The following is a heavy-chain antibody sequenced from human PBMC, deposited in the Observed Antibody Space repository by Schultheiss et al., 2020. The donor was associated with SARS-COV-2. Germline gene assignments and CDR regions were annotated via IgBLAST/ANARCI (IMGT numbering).Heavy chain of an antibody. CDR2: IYHAGTT. CDR1: GGSISSYY. V-gene: IGHV4-59*12. CDR3: ARAFVGLCSSVTCFHYAMDV. D-gene: IGHD2-2*01. J-gene: IGHJ6*02. Sequence: SETLSLTCTVSGGSISSYYWSWIRQPAGKGLEWIGDIYHAGTTFYNPSLKSRVTLSIDRSKNQFSLRLSSVTAADTAVYYCARAFVGLCSSVTCFHYAMDVWGQGSTVTVSS.